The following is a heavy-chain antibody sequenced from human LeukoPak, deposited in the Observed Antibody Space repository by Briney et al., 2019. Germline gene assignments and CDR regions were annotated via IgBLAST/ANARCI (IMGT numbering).Heavy chain of an antibody. CDR2: INHSGST. J-gene: IGHJ4*02. Sequence: SETLSLTCTVSGYSISSGYYWSWIRQPPGKGLEWIGEINHSGSTNYNPSLKSRVTISVDTSKNQFSLKLSSVTAADTAVYYCASLLGPPFDYWGQGTLVTVSS. V-gene: IGHV4-38-2*02. CDR1: GYSISSGYY. CDR3: ASLLGPPFDY. D-gene: IGHD3-16*01.